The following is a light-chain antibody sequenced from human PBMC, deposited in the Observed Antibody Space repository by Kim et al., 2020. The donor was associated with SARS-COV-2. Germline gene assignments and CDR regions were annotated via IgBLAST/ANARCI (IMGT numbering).Light chain of an antibody. CDR3: SALDSSLSAFWV. CDR2: RNN. CDR1: SNIVGNQG. Sequence: LTQPPSVSKGLRQTATLTCTGNSNIVGNQGAAWLQQHQCHPPKLLSYRNNNRPSGISERFSASRSGNTASLTITGLQPEDEADYYCSALDSSLSAFWVFGGGTQLTVL. J-gene: IGLJ3*02. V-gene: IGLV10-54*02.